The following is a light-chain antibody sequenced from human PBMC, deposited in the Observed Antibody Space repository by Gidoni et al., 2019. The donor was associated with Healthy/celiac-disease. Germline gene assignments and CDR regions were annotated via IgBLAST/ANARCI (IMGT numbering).Light chain of an antibody. J-gene: IGLJ2*01. Sequence: SYELTQPPSVSVSPGQTASITCSGDKLGDKYACWYQQKPGQSPVLVIYQDSKRPSGIPERFSGSNSGNTAPLTISGTQAMDEADYYCQACDSSTVVFGGGTKLTVL. CDR2: QDS. CDR3: QACDSSTVV. V-gene: IGLV3-1*01. CDR1: KLGDKY.